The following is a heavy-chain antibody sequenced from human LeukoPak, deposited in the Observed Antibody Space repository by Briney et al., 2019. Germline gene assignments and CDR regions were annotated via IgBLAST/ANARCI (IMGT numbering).Heavy chain of an antibody. CDR3: ARSYSSSFDY. D-gene: IGHD6-6*01. CDR1: GFPFSNHG. CDR2: INSDGSST. J-gene: IGHJ4*02. Sequence: GGSLRLSCVASGFPFSNHGMHWVRQAPGKGLVWVSRINSDGSSTIYADSVKGRFTISRDNAKNTLYLQMNSLRAEDTAVYYCARSYSSSFDYWGQGTLVTVSS. V-gene: IGHV3-74*01.